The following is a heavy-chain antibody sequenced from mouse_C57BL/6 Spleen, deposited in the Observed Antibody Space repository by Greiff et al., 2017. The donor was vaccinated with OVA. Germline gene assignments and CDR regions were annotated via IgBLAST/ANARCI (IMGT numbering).Heavy chain of an antibody. CDR3: APYYYGSSYGAMDY. CDR2: IHPNSGST. Sequence: QVQLQQPGAELVKPGASVKLSCKASGYTFTSYWMHWVKQRPGQGLEWIGMIHPNSGSTNYNAKFKSKATLTVDKSSSTAYMQLSSLTSEDSAVYYCAPYYYGSSYGAMDYWGQGTSVTVSS. V-gene: IGHV1-64*01. CDR1: GYTFTSYW. D-gene: IGHD1-1*01. J-gene: IGHJ4*01.